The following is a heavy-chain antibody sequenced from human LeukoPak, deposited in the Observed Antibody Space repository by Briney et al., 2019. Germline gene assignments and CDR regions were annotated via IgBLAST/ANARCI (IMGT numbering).Heavy chain of an antibody. J-gene: IGHJ2*01. V-gene: IGHV3-30*18. Sequence: PGRSLRLSCAASGFTFSTYGMHWVRQAPGKGLEWVAVISYDGSNKYYADSVKGRFTISRDNSRNTLYLQMNSLNPEDTAVYCCAKDGVRGVIDWYFYLWGRGTLVTVSS. D-gene: IGHD3-10*01. CDR2: ISYDGSNK. CDR3: AKDGVRGVIDWYFYL. CDR1: GFTFSTYG.